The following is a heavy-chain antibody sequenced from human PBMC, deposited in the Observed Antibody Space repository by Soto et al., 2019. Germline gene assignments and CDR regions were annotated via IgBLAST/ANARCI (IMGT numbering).Heavy chain of an antibody. J-gene: IGHJ1*01. CDR3: TRAPRGEH. V-gene: IGHV1-3*01. Sequence: QVQLVQSGAEVKKPGASVTVSCKASGYTFTSFPIHWVHQAPGQRLEWMGWINAGNGDTKYSQKFQGRVTVTRDTSATTAYMELISLRSEDTAVYYCTRAPRGEHWGQGTLVTVSS. CDR1: GYTFTSFP. CDR2: INAGNGDT. D-gene: IGHD2-21*01.